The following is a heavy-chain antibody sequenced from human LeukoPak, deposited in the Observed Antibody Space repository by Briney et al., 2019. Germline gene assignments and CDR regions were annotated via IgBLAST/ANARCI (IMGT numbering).Heavy chain of an antibody. V-gene: IGHV3-21*06. Sequence: GGSLRLSCEASGFTFNTYSMNWARQAPGKGLEWVSSIDSSGGYMFYADSVKGRFIIFRDNAKDSLYLQMNSLRVEDTAVYYCLRGDRRDYWGQGTLVTVSS. CDR3: LRGDRRDY. CDR2: IDSSGGYM. CDR1: GFTFNTYS. J-gene: IGHJ4*02.